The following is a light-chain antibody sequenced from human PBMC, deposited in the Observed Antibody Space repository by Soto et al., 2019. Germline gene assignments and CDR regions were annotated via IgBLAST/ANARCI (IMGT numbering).Light chain of an antibody. V-gene: IGLV2-14*01. CDR2: EVS. CDR3: SSYTSNNTPFV. Sequence: QSVLTQPASVSGSPGQSITISCTGTSSDVGNYIYVSWFQHHPGKAPKLMIYEVSNRPSGVSNRFSASKSGNTVSLTISGLQAEDEADYYCSSYTSNNTPFVFGTRTKVTVL. CDR1: SSDVGNYIY. J-gene: IGLJ1*01.